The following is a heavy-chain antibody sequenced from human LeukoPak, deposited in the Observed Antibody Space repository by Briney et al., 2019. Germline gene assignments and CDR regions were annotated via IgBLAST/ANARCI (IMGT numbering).Heavy chain of an antibody. Sequence: SETLSLTCTVSGGSISSSSYYWGWIRQPPGKGLEWIGSIYYSGSTYYNPSLKSRVTISVDTSKNQFSLKLSSVTAADTAVYYCGVGATDYFDYWGQGTLVTVSS. CDR2: IYYSGST. J-gene: IGHJ4*02. CDR3: GVGATDYFDY. V-gene: IGHV4-39*01. D-gene: IGHD1-26*01. CDR1: GGSISSSSYY.